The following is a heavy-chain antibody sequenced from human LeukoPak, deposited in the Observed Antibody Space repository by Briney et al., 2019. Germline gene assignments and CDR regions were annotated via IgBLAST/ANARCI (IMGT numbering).Heavy chain of an antibody. CDR3: ARVYSSSWYELYFDY. V-gene: IGHV3-66*01. Sequence: PGGSLRLSCAASGFTVSSNYMSWVRQAPGKGLEWVSVIYSGGSTYYADSVKGRFTISRDNSKNTLYFQMNSLRAEDTAVYYCARVYSSSWYELYFDYWGQGTLVTVSS. CDR1: GFTVSSNY. D-gene: IGHD6-13*01. CDR2: IYSGGST. J-gene: IGHJ4*02.